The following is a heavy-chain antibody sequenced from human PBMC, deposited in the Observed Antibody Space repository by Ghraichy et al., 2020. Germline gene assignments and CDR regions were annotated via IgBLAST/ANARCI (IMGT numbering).Heavy chain of an antibody. CDR1: GGSISSYY. Sequence: SETLSLTCTVSGGSISSYYWSWIRQPPGKGLEWIGYIYYSGSTNYNPSLKSRVTISVDTSKNQFSLKLSSVTAADTAVYYGASQQPNYYYYMDVWGKGTTVTV. D-gene: IGHD6-13*01. J-gene: IGHJ6*03. V-gene: IGHV4-59*01. CDR3: ASQQPNYYYYMDV. CDR2: IYYSGST.